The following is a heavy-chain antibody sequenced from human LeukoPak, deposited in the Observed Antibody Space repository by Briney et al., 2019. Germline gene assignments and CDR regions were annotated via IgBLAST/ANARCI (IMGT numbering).Heavy chain of an antibody. J-gene: IGHJ4*02. CDR3: ARSLDGYNEYYFDY. CDR2: ISVYNGKT. CDR1: GYTFISYG. D-gene: IGHD5-24*01. Sequence: ASVKVSCKASGYTFISYGISWVRQAPGQGLEWMGWISVYNGKTNYAQKLQGRVTMTTDTSTSTAYMELRSLRFDDTAVYYCARSLDGYNEYYFDYWGQGTLVTVSS. V-gene: IGHV1-18*01.